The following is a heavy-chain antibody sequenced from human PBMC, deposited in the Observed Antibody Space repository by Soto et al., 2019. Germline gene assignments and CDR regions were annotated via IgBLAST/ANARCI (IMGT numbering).Heavy chain of an antibody. D-gene: IGHD6-6*01. V-gene: IGHV1-46*01. Sequence: ASVKVSCKASGYTFTSYYMHWVRQAPGQGLEWMGIINPSGGSTSYAQKLQGRVTMTTDTSTSTAYMELRSLRSDDTAVYYCARGLSAYSSSRWFDPWGQGTLVTVSS. CDR2: INPSGGST. J-gene: IGHJ5*02. CDR3: ARGLSAYSSSRWFDP. CDR1: GYTFTSYY.